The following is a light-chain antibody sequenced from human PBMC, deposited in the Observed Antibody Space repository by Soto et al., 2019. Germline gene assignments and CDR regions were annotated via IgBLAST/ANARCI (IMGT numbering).Light chain of an antibody. J-gene: IGLJ1*01. CDR1: SSNIGAGYD. V-gene: IGLV1-40*01. Sequence: QAVVTQPPSVSGGPGQRVTISCTGSSSNIGAGYDVHWYQQLPGTAPKLLIYGNSNRPSGVPDRFSGSKSGTSASLAITGLQAEDEADYYYQSYDSSLSGSKVFGTGTKLTVL. CDR2: GNS. CDR3: QSYDSSLSGSKV.